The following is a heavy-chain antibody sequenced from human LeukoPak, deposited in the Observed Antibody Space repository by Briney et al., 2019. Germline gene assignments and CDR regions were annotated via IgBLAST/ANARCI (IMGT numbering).Heavy chain of an antibody. CDR3: ARDDTRVARDWYFDL. D-gene: IGHD4-23*01. V-gene: IGHV4-4*02. CDR2: IYHSGTT. CDR1: GGSISSSNW. Sequence: SETLSLACAVSGGSISSSNWWSWVRQPPGKGLEWIGEIYHSGTTNYNPSLKSRVTISVDKSKNQFSLKLSSVTAADTAVYYCARDDTRVARDWYFDLWGRGTLVTVSS. J-gene: IGHJ2*01.